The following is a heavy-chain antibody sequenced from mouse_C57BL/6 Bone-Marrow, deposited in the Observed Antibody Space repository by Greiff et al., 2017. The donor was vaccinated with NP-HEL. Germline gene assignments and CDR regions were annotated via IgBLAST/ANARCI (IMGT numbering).Heavy chain of an antibody. CDR2: INPNNGGT. D-gene: IGHD2-4*01. CDR1: GYTFTDYY. CDR3: ARSWGLDYDGDYYAMDY. J-gene: IGHJ4*01. Sequence: EVQLQQSGPELVKPGASVKISCKASGYTFTDYYMNWVKQSHGKSLEWIGDINPNNGGTSYNQKFKGKATVTVDKSSSTAYMELRSLTSEDSAVYYCARSWGLDYDGDYYAMDYWGQGTSVTVSS. V-gene: IGHV1-26*01.